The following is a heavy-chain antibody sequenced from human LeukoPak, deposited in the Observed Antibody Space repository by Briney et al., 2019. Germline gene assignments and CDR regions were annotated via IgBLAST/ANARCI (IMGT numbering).Heavy chain of an antibody. CDR2: IYHSGST. J-gene: IGHJ4*02. D-gene: IGHD3-10*01. CDR3: ARLESGYYGSGSPDY. CDR1: GYSISSGYY. V-gene: IGHV4-38-2*01. Sequence: SETLSLTCAVPGYSISSGYYWGWIRQPPGKGLEWIGSIYHSGSTYYNPSLKSRVTISVDTSKNQFSLKLSSVTAADTAVYYCARLESGYYGSGSPDYWGQGTLVTVSS.